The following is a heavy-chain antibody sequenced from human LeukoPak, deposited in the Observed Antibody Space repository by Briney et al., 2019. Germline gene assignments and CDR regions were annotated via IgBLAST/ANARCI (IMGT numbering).Heavy chain of an antibody. D-gene: IGHD5-18*01. CDR1: GDSISIGDYR. CDR3: ARVGDTAMAYIDY. CDR2: IYYIGTA. Sequence: PSETLSLTCSVSGDSISIGDYRWSWIRQSPGKGLEWIGYIYYIGTAYYNPSLRSRVALSADTSKNQFSLKLNSVTVADSAVYYCARVGDTAMAYIDYWGQGTLVTVSS. V-gene: IGHV4-30-4*01. J-gene: IGHJ4*02.